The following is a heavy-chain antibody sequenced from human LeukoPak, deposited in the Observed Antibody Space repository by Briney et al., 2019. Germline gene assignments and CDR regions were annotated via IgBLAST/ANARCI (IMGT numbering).Heavy chain of an antibody. J-gene: IGHJ4*02. D-gene: IGHD3-16*01. CDR1: GLILTSDY. Sequence: QPGGSLRLSCAASGLILTSDYMNWGRQAPEKGLEWGSTFFDGGDTYYGDSVKCRFTISTDHANNPLYLQMKNLRPEDTAVYYCVGGGGDLEYWGQGTLVTVSS. CDR3: VGGGGDLEY. V-gene: IGHV3-53*05. CDR2: FFDGGDT.